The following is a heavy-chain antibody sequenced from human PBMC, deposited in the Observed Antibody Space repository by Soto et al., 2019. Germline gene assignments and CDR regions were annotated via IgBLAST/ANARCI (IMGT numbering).Heavy chain of an antibody. Sequence: GGSLRLSCAASGFTFSSYDMHWVRQATGKGLEWVSAIGTAGDTYYPGSVKGRFTISRENAKNSLYLQMNSLRAEDTAVYYCARGGVLMGITMVRGYGMDVWGQGTTVTVSS. CDR3: ARGGVLMGITMVRGYGMDV. CDR2: IGTAGDT. CDR1: GFTFSSYD. D-gene: IGHD3-10*01. J-gene: IGHJ6*02. V-gene: IGHV3-13*01.